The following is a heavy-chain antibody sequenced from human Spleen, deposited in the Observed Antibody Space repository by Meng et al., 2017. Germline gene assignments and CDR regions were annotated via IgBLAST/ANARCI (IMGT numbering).Heavy chain of an antibody. CDR1: GFIVSSDY. D-gene: IGHD6-13*01. CDR3: ARAGGAAGTVIDY. V-gene: IGHV3-53*01. Sequence: GESLKISCAASGFIVSSDYMHWLRQAPGKGLEWVSVLYSGGGTYYADSVKGRFTISRDNSKNTVYLQMNSLRAEDTAIYYCARAGGAAGTVIDYWGQGTLVTVSS. CDR2: LYSGGGT. J-gene: IGHJ4*02.